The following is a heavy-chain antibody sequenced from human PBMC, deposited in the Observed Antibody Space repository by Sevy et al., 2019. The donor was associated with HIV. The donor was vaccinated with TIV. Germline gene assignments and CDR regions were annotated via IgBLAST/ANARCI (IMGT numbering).Heavy chain of an antibody. CDR2: IYSSGST. V-gene: IGHV4-61*02. J-gene: IGHJ3*02. CDR1: GGSITSGNYY. CDR3: AARGVIPRTFDI. Sequence: SETLSLTCTVSGGSITSGNYYWSWIRQPAGKGLEWIGRIYSSGSTNYNPSLKSRVTMSIDTSKNHFSLKLSSVTAADTAVYYYAARGVIPRTFDIWGQGTMVTVSS. D-gene: IGHD2-21*01.